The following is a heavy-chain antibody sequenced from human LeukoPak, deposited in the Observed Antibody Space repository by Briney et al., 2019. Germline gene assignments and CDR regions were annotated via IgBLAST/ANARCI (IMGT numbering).Heavy chain of an antibody. CDR1: GFTFSSYE. Sequence: GGSQRLSCAASGFTFSSYEMNWVRQTPGKGLEWVSYIGSSGRTIYYADSVKGRFTISRDNARESLYLQLNSLRAEDTAVYYCARGGGSYSYPIDYWGQGTLVTVST. V-gene: IGHV3-48*03. D-gene: IGHD1-26*01. CDR2: IGSSGRTI. J-gene: IGHJ4*02. CDR3: ARGGGSYSYPIDY.